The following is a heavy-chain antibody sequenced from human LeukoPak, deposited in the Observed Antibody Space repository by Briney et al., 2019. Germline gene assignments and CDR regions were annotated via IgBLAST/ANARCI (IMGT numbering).Heavy chain of an antibody. J-gene: IGHJ4*02. CDR1: GGTFSSYA. CDR3: AREGYDILTGFRLYYFDY. V-gene: IGHV1-69*05. Sequence: GSSVKVSCRASGGTFSSYAISWVRQAPGQGLEWMGGIIPIFGTANYAQKFQGRDTITTDESTSTAYMELSSLRSEDTAVYYCAREGYDILTGFRLYYFDYWGQGTLVTVSS. CDR2: IIPIFGTA. D-gene: IGHD3-9*01.